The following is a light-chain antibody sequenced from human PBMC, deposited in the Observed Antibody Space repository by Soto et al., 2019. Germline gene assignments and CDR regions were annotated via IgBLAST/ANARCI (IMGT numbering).Light chain of an antibody. CDR3: QQYGRT. V-gene: IGKV3-20*01. CDR1: QSVTSSY. CDR2: GAS. Sequence: DIVLTQSPGTLSLSPGERATLSCMASQSVTSSYLAWYQQKPGQAPRLLIYGASSRATGIPDRFSGSGSGTDFTLTISRLEPEDFAVYYCQQYGRTFGQGTKLEI. J-gene: IGKJ2*01.